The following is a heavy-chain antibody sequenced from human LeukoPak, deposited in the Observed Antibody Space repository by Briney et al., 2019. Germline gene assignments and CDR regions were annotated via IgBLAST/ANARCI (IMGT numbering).Heavy chain of an antibody. D-gene: IGHD3-10*01. V-gene: IGHV1-18*01. J-gene: IGHJ4*02. CDR3: ARVVRLMVRGIYFDY. CDR2: ISAYNGNT. CDR1: GYTFTSYG. Sequence: GASVKVSCKASGYTFTSYGISCVRQAPGQGLEWMGWISAYNGNTNYAQKLQGRVTMTTDTSTSTAYMELRSLRSDDTAVYYCARVVRLMVRGIYFDYWGQGTLVTVSS.